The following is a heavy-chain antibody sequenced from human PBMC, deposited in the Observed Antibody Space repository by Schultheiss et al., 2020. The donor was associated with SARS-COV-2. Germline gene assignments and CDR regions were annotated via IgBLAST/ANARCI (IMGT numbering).Heavy chain of an antibody. CDR3: ARGGSSGWYY. J-gene: IGHJ4*02. V-gene: IGHV1-18*01. CDR2: ISAYNGNT. Sequence: ASVKVSCKVSGYTLTELSMHWVRQAPGKGLEWMGWISAYNGNTNYAQKLQGRVTMTTDTSTSTAYMELRSLRSDDTAVYYCARGGSSGWYYWGQGTLVTVSS. D-gene: IGHD6-19*01. CDR1: GYTLTELS.